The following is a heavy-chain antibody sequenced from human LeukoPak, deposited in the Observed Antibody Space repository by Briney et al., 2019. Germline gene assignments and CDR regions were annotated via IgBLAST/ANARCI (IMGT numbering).Heavy chain of an antibody. V-gene: IGHV3-30*02. D-gene: IGHD3-10*01. CDR3: ARPSLGSGSLAPDYYYGMDV. Sequence: GSLRLSCAASGFTFSSYGMHWVRQAPGKGLEWVAFIRYDGSNKYYADSVKGRFTISRDNSKNTLYLQMNSLRAEDTAVYYCARPSLGSGSLAPDYYYGMDVWGQGTTVTVSS. CDR2: IRYDGSNK. CDR1: GFTFSSYG. J-gene: IGHJ6*02.